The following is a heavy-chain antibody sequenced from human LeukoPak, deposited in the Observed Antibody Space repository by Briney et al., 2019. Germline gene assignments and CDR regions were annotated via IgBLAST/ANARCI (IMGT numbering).Heavy chain of an antibody. CDR3: ARRRNYYDSSGYYPSGMDV. J-gene: IGHJ6*02. CDR2: INHSGSI. CDR1: GGSFSGYY. V-gene: IGHV4-34*01. Sequence: SETLSLTCAVYGGSFSGYYWSWIRQPPGKGLEWIGEINHSGSINYNPSLKSRVTISVDTSKNQFSLKLSSVTAADTAVYYCARRRNYYDSSGYYPSGMDVWGQGTTVTVSS. D-gene: IGHD3-22*01.